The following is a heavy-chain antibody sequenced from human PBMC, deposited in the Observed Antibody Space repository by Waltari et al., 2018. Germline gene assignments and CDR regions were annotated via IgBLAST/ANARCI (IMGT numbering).Heavy chain of an antibody. V-gene: IGHV1-46*03. Sequence: QVQLVQSGAEVKKPGASVKVSCKASGYTLTSYYMPLGRQAPGQGLEWMGIINPSGGSTSYAQKFQGRVTMTRDTSTSTVYMELSSLRSEDTAVYYCARISSFLFFDYWGQGTLVTVSS. J-gene: IGHJ4*02. CDR3: ARISSFLFFDY. CDR2: INPSGGST. CDR1: GYTLTSYY. D-gene: IGHD6-13*01.